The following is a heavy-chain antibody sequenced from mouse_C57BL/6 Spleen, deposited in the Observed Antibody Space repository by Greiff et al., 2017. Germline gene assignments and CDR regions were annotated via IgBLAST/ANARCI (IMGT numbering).Heavy chain of an antibody. V-gene: IGHV1-52*01. CDR2: IDPSDSET. J-gene: IGHJ2*01. D-gene: IGHD2-5*01. Sequence: QVQLKQSGAELVRPGSSVKLSCKASGYTFTSYWMHWVKQRPIQGLEWIGNIDPSDSETHYNQKFKDKATLTVDKSSSTAYMQLSSLTSEDSAVYYCARKGAYYSNYVSFDYWGQGTTLTVSS. CDR3: ARKGAYYSNYVSFDY. CDR1: GYTFTSYW.